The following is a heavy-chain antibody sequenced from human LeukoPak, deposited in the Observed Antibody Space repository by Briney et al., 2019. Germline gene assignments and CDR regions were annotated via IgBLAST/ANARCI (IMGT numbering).Heavy chain of an antibody. Sequence: SETLSLTCIVSGGSINSISSNNYHWGWIRQPPGKGLEWIGSIYYSGSTYYNPSLKSRVTISVDTSKNQFSLKLSSVTAADTALYYCAREMGVVTAHGIDVWGQGTTFTVSS. J-gene: IGHJ6*02. V-gene: IGHV4-39*02. CDR2: IYYSGST. CDR3: AREMGVVTAHGIDV. CDR1: GGSINSISSNNYH. D-gene: IGHD4-23*01.